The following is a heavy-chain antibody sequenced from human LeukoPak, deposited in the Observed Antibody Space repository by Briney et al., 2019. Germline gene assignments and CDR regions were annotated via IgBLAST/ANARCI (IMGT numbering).Heavy chain of an antibody. D-gene: IGHD3-3*01. CDR1: GFTFSSYA. Sequence: GGSLRLSCAASGFTFSSYAMSWVRQAPGKGLEWVSAISGSGGSTYYADSVKGRFTISRDNSKSTLYLQMNSLRAEDTAVYYCATEKDRYYDFWSGYAPLGYWGQGTLVTVSS. CDR2: ISGSGGST. V-gene: IGHV3-23*01. J-gene: IGHJ4*02. CDR3: ATEKDRYYDFWSGYAPLGY.